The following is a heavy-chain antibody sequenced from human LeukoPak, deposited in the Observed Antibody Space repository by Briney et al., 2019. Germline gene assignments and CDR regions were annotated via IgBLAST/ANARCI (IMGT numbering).Heavy chain of an antibody. CDR3: TRSQGIQLWFDNYFDY. D-gene: IGHD5-18*01. Sequence: GGSLRLSCAASGFIFSDYYMDWVRQAPGKGLEWVGFIRSKAYGGTTEYAASVKGRFTISGDDSKSIAYLQMNSLKTEDTAVYYCTRSQGIQLWFDNYFDYWGQGTLVTVSS. CDR1: GFIFSDYY. J-gene: IGHJ4*02. V-gene: IGHV3-49*04. CDR2: IRSKAYGGTT.